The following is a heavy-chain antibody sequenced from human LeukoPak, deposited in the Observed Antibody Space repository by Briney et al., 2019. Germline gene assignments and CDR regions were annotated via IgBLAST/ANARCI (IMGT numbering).Heavy chain of an antibody. J-gene: IGHJ5*02. CDR2: IRSSSET. V-gene: IGHV3-48*01. CDR1: GFIFSQYS. CDR3: ARDAGNSGYGCDL. D-gene: IGHD5-12*01. Sequence: GGSLRLSCAASGFIFSQYSMNWVRQAPGKGLEWVSHIRSSSETFYADSVEGRFTISRDNARNSLYLQMNNLRGEDTAIYYCARDAGNSGYGCDLWGQGTLVTVSS.